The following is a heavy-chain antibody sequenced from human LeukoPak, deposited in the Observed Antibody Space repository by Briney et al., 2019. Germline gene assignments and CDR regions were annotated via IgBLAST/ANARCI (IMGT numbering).Heavy chain of an antibody. CDR1: GGSFSGYY. J-gene: IGHJ6*02. Sequence: PSETLSLTCAVYGGSFSGYYWSWIRQPPGKGLEWIGEINHSGSTNYNPSLKSRVTISVDTSKNQFSLKLSSVTAADTAVYYCARGLPYYDFWSGYYSGGGMDVWGQGTTVTVSS. V-gene: IGHV4-34*01. CDR3: ARGLPYYDFWSGYYSGGGMDV. D-gene: IGHD3-3*01. CDR2: INHSGST.